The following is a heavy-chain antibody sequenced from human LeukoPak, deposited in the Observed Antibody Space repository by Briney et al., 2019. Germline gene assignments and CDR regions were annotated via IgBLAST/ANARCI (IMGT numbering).Heavy chain of an antibody. CDR3: ARDILPRDAFDI. Sequence: PGGSLRLSCAASGFTFSSYSMNWVRQAPGKGLEWVSSISSSSYIYYADSVKGRFTISRDNAKNSLYLQMNSLRAEDTAVYYCARDILPRDAFDIWGQGTMVTVSS. D-gene: IGHD1-26*01. J-gene: IGHJ3*02. CDR1: GFTFSSYS. CDR2: ISSSSYI. V-gene: IGHV3-21*01.